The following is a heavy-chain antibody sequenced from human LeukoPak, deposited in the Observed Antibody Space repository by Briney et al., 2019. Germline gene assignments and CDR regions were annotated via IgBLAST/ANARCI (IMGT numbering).Heavy chain of an antibody. CDR2: IIPIFGTA. Sequence: GASVKVSCKASGGTFSSYAISWVRQAPGQGLEWMGGIIPIFGTANYAQKFQGRVTITADESTSAAYMELSSLRSEDTAVYYCARDSSRRSRYYYDSSGYYYFDYWGQGTLVTVSS. CDR3: ARDSSRRSRYYYDSSGYYYFDY. V-gene: IGHV1-69*13. CDR1: GGTFSSYA. J-gene: IGHJ4*02. D-gene: IGHD3-22*01.